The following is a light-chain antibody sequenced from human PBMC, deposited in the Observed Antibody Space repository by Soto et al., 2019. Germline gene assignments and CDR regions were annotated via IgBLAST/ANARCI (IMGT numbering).Light chain of an antibody. CDR3: MQSIQLPIT. CDR1: QSLLQSDGKTY. CDR2: EVS. V-gene: IGKV2D-29*01. Sequence: DIVMTQPPLSLSVTPGHSASISFXSSQSLLQSDGKTYLFWYLQKPGQPPQLLTYEVSRRLSGVPDRISGSGSGTDFTLKISRVEAVDVGVYYCMQSIQLPITFGQGTRLEI. J-gene: IGKJ5*01.